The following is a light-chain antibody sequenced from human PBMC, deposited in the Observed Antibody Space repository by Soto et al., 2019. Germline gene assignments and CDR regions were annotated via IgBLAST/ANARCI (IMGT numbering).Light chain of an antibody. J-gene: IGLJ2*01. CDR3: SSYTTSITVI. V-gene: IGLV2-14*03. CDR1: NSDVGGSKH. CDR2: DVS. Sequence: QSALTQPASVSASPGQSITISCTGTNSDVGGSKHVSWYQQHPGKAPKVIIYDVSNRPSGGSDRFSASKSGNTASLTISGLQAEDEADYYCSSYTTSITVIFGAGTTLTVL.